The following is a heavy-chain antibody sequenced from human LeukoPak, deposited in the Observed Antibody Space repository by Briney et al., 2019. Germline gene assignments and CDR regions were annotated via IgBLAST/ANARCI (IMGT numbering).Heavy chain of an antibody. CDR3: TAGFPTF. Sequence: SETLSLTCAVYGGSFSGYYWSWIRQPPGKGLEWIGEINHSGSTNYNPSLKSRVTISVDTSKNQFSLKLSSVTAADTAVYYCTAGFPTFWGQGTLVTVPS. D-gene: IGHD6-13*01. CDR2: INHSGST. CDR1: GGSFSGYY. V-gene: IGHV4-34*01. J-gene: IGHJ4*02.